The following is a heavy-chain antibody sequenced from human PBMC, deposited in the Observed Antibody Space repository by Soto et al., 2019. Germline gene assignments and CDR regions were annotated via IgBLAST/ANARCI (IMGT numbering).Heavy chain of an antibody. CDR1: GGSISSYY. V-gene: IGHV4-59*01. CDR3: ARGEFMITFGGVSDWFDP. J-gene: IGHJ5*02. Sequence: SETLSLTCTVSGGSISSYYWSWMRQPPGKGLEWIGYIYYSGTTNYNPSLKSRITMSVDTSKNQFSLKLNSVTAADTAVYYCARGEFMITFGGVSDWFDPWGQGTLVTVSS. D-gene: IGHD3-16*01. CDR2: IYYSGTT.